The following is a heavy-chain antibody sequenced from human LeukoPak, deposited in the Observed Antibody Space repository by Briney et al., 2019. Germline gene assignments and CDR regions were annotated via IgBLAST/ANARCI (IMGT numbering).Heavy chain of an antibody. CDR3: AKQPAAGTRRGWYYGMDV. CDR2: IYYSGST. CDR1: GGSISSYY. Sequence: SETLSLTCTVSGGSISSYYWSWIRQPPGKGLEWIGYIYYSGSTNYNPSLKSRVTISVDTSKNQFSLKLSSVTAADTAVYYCAKQPAAGTRRGWYYGMDVWGQGTTVTVSS. J-gene: IGHJ6*02. D-gene: IGHD6-13*01. V-gene: IGHV4-59*12.